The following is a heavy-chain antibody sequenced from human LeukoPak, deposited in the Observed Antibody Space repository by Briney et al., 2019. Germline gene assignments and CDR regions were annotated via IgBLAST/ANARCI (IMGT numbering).Heavy chain of an antibody. D-gene: IGHD3-10*01. V-gene: IGHV3-48*02. Sequence: GGSLRLSCAASGFTFSNYNMNWVRQAPGKGLEWVSFISSSGTIKYYGDSVKDRFTISGDNAKNSLFLQMNSLRDEDTAVYYCARAIASSGSRLFDYWGQGTLVTVSS. CDR1: GFTFSNYN. CDR3: ARAIASSGSRLFDY. CDR2: ISSSGTIK. J-gene: IGHJ4*02.